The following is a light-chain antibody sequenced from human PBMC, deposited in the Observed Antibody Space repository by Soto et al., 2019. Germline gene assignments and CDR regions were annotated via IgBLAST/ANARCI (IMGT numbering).Light chain of an antibody. V-gene: IGKV1-5*03. CDR2: KAS. CDR3: QQYGSSGT. CDR1: QSIGSW. Sequence: DIKMTQSPSTLSSSVGDRVTITCRASQSIGSWLAWYQQKPGKAPKLLIYKASSLESGVPSWLSGSGSGTDFTLTISRMEPEDFAVYYCQQYGSSGTFGQGTKVDIK. J-gene: IGKJ1*01.